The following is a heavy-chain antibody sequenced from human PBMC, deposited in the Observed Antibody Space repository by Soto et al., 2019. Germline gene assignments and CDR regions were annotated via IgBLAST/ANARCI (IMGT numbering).Heavy chain of an antibody. CDR3: AKDIRAAAGTSYYYYYYGMDV. D-gene: IGHD6-13*01. CDR2: ISWDGGST. V-gene: IGHV3-43D*03. J-gene: IGHJ6*02. CDR1: GFTFDDYA. Sequence: GGSLRLSCAASGFTFDDYAMHWVRQAPGKGLEWVSLISWDGGSTYYADSVKGRFTISRDNSKNSLYLQMNSLRAEDTALYYCAKDIRAAAGTSYYYYYYGMDVWGQGTTVTVSS.